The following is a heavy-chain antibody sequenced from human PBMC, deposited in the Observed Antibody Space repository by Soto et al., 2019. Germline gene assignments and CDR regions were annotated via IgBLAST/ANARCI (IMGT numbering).Heavy chain of an antibody. CDR2: INHSGST. CDR1: GGSFSGYY. J-gene: IGHJ5*02. D-gene: IGHD6-19*01. Sequence: QVQLQQWGAGLLKPSETLSLTCAIYGGSFSGYYWSWIRQPPGKGLEWIGEINHSGSTNYNPSLKSRGAMAVYTSKNQFSLKLSSVTAADMAVYYCAAAVARGWFDPWGQGTLVTVSS. V-gene: IGHV4-34*02. CDR3: AAAVARGWFDP.